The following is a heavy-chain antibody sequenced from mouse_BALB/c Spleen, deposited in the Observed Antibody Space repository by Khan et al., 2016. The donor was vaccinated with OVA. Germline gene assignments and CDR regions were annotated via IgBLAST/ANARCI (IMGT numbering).Heavy chain of an antibody. Sequence: EVQLQESGPGLVKPSQSLSLTCTVTGYSITSDYAWNWIRQFPGNKLEWLGYISYSGRTRYNPSLQSRISITRDPSTNPFFLQLNSVSTEVTATYYCARSVTITTLVATDFDYWGQGTTLTVSS. V-gene: IGHV3-2*02. CDR1: GYSITSDYA. CDR2: ISYSGRT. CDR3: ARSVTITTLVATDFDY. J-gene: IGHJ2*01. D-gene: IGHD1-1*01.